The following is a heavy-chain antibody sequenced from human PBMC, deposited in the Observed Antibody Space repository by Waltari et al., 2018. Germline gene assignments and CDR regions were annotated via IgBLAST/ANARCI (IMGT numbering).Heavy chain of an antibody. J-gene: IGHJ6*02. CDR1: GGTFSSYT. Sequence: QVQLVQSGAEVKKPGSSVKVSCKASGGTFSSYTISWVRQAPGQGLEWMGRIIPILGIANYAQKFQGRVTITADKSTSTAYMELSSLRSEDTAVYYCARGGSSSSWYYYYGMDVWGQGTTVTVSS. CDR3: ARGGSSSSWYYYYGMDV. CDR2: IIPILGIA. D-gene: IGHD6-6*01. V-gene: IGHV1-69*02.